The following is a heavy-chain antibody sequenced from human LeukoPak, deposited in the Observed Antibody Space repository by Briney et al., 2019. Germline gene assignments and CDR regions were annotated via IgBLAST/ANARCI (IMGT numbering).Heavy chain of an antibody. CDR3: ASGEMATMYFDY. D-gene: IGHD5-24*01. J-gene: IGHJ4*02. CDR2: IIPILGIA. Sequence: ASVKISCNAAGGTCCSYAFSWGRHAPGQGLEWMGRIIPILGIANYAQKFQGRVTITADKSTSTAYMQLSSLKSEDTAVYCCASGEMATMYFDYWGQGTLVTVFS. CDR1: GGTCCSYA. V-gene: IGHV1-69*04.